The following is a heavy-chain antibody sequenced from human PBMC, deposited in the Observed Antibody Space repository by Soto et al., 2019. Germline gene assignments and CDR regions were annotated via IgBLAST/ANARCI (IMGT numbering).Heavy chain of an antibody. D-gene: IGHD3-16*01. CDR3: AREDLGYQAFDI. CDR2: IYYSGST. V-gene: IGHV4-59*01. Sequence: SETLSLTCTVSGGSISSYYWSWIRQPPGKGLEWIGYIYYSGSTNYNPSRKSRVTISVDTSKNQFSLKLSSVTAADTAVYYCAREDLGYQAFDIWGQGTMVTVSS. J-gene: IGHJ3*02. CDR1: GGSISSYY.